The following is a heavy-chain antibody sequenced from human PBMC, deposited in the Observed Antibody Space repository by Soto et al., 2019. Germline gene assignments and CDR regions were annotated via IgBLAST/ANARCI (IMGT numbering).Heavy chain of an antibody. D-gene: IGHD3-22*01. J-gene: IGHJ4*02. Sequence: GGSLRLSCAASGFTFSSYAMSWVRQAPGKGLEWVSSISGSGGSTYYADSVKGRFTISRDNSKNTLYLQMNSLRAEDTAVYYCARSYDSSGYYYPYYFDYWGQGTLVTVS. V-gene: IGHV3-23*01. CDR1: GFTFSSYA. CDR3: ARSYDSSGYYYPYYFDY. CDR2: ISGSGGST.